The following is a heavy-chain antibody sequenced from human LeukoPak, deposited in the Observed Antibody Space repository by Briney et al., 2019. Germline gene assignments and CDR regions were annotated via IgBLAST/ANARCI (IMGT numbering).Heavy chain of an antibody. D-gene: IGHD3-16*02. CDR1: EFTFSRYW. V-gene: IGHV3-74*01. CDR3: AKDGGWGSYRYPDY. J-gene: IGHJ4*02. Sequence: GALRLSCAASEFTFSRYWMQWVRQAPGKGLVCVSRINSDGTITNYADSVKGRFTISRDNSKNTLYLQMNSLRAEDTAVYYCAKDGGWGSYRYPDYWGQGTLVTVSS. CDR2: INSDGTIT.